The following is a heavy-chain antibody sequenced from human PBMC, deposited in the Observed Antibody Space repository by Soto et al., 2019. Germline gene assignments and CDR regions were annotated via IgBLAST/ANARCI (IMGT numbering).Heavy chain of an antibody. D-gene: IGHD1-26*01. Sequence: EVPLVESGGGLVQPGGSLRLSCAASGFTFNSYYMTWVRQAPGKGLEWVANIRQDGSDKYYVGSVKGRFTISRDNAKKSLYLQMNSLRAEDTAVYYCAGERGGPTTSAFDIWGQGTMVTVSS. CDR2: IRQDGSDK. J-gene: IGHJ3*02. V-gene: IGHV3-7*04. CDR3: AGERGGPTTSAFDI. CDR1: GFTFNSYY.